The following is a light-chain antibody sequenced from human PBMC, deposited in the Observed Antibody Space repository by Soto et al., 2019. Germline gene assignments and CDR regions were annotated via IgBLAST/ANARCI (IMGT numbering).Light chain of an antibody. CDR3: QQYGTSPPLYT. CDR2: DVS. CDR1: QSLNSNY. J-gene: IGKJ2*01. Sequence: EIVLTQSPGTLSLSPGERATLSCRASQSLNSNYVAWYQQKPGQAPRLLIHDVSRRAPGIPDRFRGSGSGTDFTLTITRLETEDFAVYYCQQYGTSPPLYTFGQGTKLEIK. V-gene: IGKV3-20*01.